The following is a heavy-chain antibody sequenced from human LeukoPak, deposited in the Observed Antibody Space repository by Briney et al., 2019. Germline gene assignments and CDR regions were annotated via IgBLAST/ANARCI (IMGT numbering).Heavy chain of an antibody. CDR1: VFTFSAYA. D-gene: IGHD3-9*01. CDR2: FRRSGSST. CDR3: AKGGDILTGYYLYWYFDL. J-gene: IGHJ2*01. V-gene: IGHV3-23*01. Sequence: GGPLRLSCAPSVFTFSAYAMSCLPQAPGKGLEWVSAFRRSGSSTDYADSVKGRFTITRDNSKNTLYLQMHSLRPEDTAVYYCAKGGDILTGYYLYWYFDLWGRGTLVTVSS.